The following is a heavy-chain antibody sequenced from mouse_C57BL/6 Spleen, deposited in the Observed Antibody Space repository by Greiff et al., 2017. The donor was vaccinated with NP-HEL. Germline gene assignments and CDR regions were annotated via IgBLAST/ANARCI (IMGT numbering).Heavy chain of an antibody. CDR1: GFSLTSYG. CDR3: ARPEGPYYYGSSFSLAY. Sequence: QVTLKESGPGLVAPSQSLSITCTVSGFSLTSYGVHWVRQPPGKGLEWLVVIWSDGSTTYNSALKSRLSISKDNSKSQVFLKMNSLQTDDTAMYYCARPEGPYYYGSSFSLAYWGQGTLVTVSA. D-gene: IGHD1-1*01. V-gene: IGHV2-6*03. CDR2: IWSDGST. J-gene: IGHJ3*01.